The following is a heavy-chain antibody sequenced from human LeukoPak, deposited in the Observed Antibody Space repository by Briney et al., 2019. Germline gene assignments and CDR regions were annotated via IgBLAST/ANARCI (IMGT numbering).Heavy chain of an antibody. D-gene: IGHD5-24*01. CDR1: GFTFSSYA. J-gene: IGHJ4*02. V-gene: IGHV3-23*01. Sequence: GGALRLSWAASGFTFSSYAMSWVRQAPGKGLEWVSAISGSGGSTYYADSVKGRFTISRDNAKNSLYLQMSFLRAEDTAVYYCARRDAYTLDYWGQGTLVTVSS. CDR3: ARRDAYTLDY. CDR2: ISGSGGST.